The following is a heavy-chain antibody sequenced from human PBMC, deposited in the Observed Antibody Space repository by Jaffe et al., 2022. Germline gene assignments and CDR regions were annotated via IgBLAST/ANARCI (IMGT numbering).Heavy chain of an antibody. Sequence: QVQLVQSGSELKKPGASVKVSCKASGYTFTSYAMNWVRQAPGQGLEWMGWINTNTGNPTYAQGFTGRFVFSLDTSVSTAYLQISSLKAEDTAVYYCARDASPYSSGWYLRKGHYYYMDVWGKGTTVTVSS. J-gene: IGHJ6*03. CDR3: ARDASPYSSGWYLRKGHYYYMDV. CDR1: GYTFTSYA. D-gene: IGHD6-19*01. CDR2: INTNTGNP. V-gene: IGHV7-4-1*02.